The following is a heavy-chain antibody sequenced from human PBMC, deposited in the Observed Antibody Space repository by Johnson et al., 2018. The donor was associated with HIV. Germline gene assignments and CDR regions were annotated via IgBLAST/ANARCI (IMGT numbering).Heavy chain of an antibody. CDR1: GFTFSSYG. D-gene: IGHD6-13*01. Sequence: VQLVESGGGVVQPGRSLRLSCAASGFTFSSYGMHWVRQAPGKGLEWVAVISYDGSNRYYADSVRGRFTISRANSRNTLFLQMKSLRTEDTAVYYCAREEDGYSSSWYGSTFDVWGQGTMVTVSS. V-gene: IGHV3-30*19. J-gene: IGHJ3*01. CDR2: ISYDGSNR. CDR3: AREEDGYSSSWYGSTFDV.